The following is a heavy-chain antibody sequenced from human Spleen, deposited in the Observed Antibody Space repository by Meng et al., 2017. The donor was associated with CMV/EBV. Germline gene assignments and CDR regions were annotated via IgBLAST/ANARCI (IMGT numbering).Heavy chain of an antibody. CDR2: IHPSDSDT. J-gene: IGHJ2*01. D-gene: IGHD2-2*01. CDR1: CFLFSTYW. Sequence: SCFLFSTYWIAWLRQKPGKGPGWMGIIHPSDSDTRYSPSFPGQVTYSVDNSISTAYLRWRSLKVSDTAMYYCATQVDSSSLDFGLWGRGSLVTVSS. V-gene: IGHV5-51*01. CDR3: ATQVDSSSLDFGL.